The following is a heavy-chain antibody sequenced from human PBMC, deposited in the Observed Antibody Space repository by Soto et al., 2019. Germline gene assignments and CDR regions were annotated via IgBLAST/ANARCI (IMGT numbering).Heavy chain of an antibody. J-gene: IGHJ6*02. CDR3: ARAAQQQLVLGV. Sequence: TSETLSLTCAVSGGSISSSNWWSCFRQPPGKGLECIGEIYHSGSTNYNPSLNSRVTISVDKSKNQFSLKLSSVTAADTAVYYCARAAQQQLVLGVWGQGTTVTVSS. CDR1: GGSISSSNW. V-gene: IGHV4-4*02. CDR2: IYHSGST. D-gene: IGHD6-13*01.